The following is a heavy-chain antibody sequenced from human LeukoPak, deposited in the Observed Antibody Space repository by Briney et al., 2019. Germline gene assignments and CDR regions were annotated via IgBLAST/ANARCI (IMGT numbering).Heavy chain of an antibody. V-gene: IGHV3-23*01. CDR2: ISGSGGST. Sequence: GGPLSFSCAASGFTFSNYAMSWVREAPGKGLEWVSAISGSGGSTYYADSVKGRFTISRDNSKNTLYLQMNSLRAEDTAVYYCAKVSMIAATSFDYWGQGTLVTVSS. CDR3: AKVSMIAATSFDY. J-gene: IGHJ4*02. D-gene: IGHD2-15*01. CDR1: GFTFSNYA.